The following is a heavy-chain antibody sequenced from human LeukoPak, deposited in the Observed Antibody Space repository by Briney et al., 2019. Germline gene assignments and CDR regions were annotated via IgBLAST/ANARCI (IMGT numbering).Heavy chain of an antibody. CDR3: ARQLPNRAPGGRLESIDY. J-gene: IGHJ4*02. CDR1: GGSISSSSYY. V-gene: IGHV4-39*01. D-gene: IGHD3-16*01. CDR2: IYYSGST. Sequence: SETLSLTCTVSGGSISSSSYYWGWIRQPPGKGLEWIGSIYYSGSTYYNPSLKSRVTISVDTSKNQFSLKLSSVTAADTAVYYCARQLPNRAPGGRLESIDYWGQGTLVTVSS.